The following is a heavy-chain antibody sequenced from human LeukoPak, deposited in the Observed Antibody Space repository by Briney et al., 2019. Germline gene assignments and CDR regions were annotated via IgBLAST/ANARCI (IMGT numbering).Heavy chain of an antibody. CDR2: IYSSGDT. CDR1: GGSISSYY. J-gene: IGHJ4*02. V-gene: IGHV4-4*07. D-gene: IGHD6-19*01. Sequence: SETLSLTCTVSGGSISSYYWSWIRQPAGKGLEWIGRIYSSGDTKYNPSHKSRVTMSVDTSKNQFSLKLTSVTAADTAVYYCARRRQWLDFDYWGQGTLVTVSS. CDR3: ARRRQWLDFDY.